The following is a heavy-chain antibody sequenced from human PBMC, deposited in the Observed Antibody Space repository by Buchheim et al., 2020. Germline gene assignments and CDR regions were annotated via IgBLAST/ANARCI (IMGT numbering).Heavy chain of an antibody. CDR2: LYYSGNT. V-gene: IGHV4-31*03. D-gene: IGHD6-13*01. Sequence: QVQLQESGPGLVKPSQTLSLTCTVSGDSISSGDYCCTWVRQHPGKGLERIGYLYYSGNTYYNPSLKSRVTISVDTSKNQFSLKLSSVTAADTAVYYCARRSTSGNFDYWGQGTL. CDR1: GDSISSGDYC. CDR3: ARRSTSGNFDY. J-gene: IGHJ4*02.